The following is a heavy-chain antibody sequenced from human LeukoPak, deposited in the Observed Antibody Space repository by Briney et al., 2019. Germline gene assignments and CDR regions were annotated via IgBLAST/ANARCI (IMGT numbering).Heavy chain of an antibody. V-gene: IGHV4-59*01. Sequence: SETLSLTCTVSGGSISTYYGSWIRRPPGKGLEWIGHIYYSGSTNYNPSLKSRVTISVDTSKNKFSLKLNSVTAADTAVYYCARGRHIAVNFDCWDQGTLVTVSS. CDR2: IYYSGST. D-gene: IGHD6-19*01. J-gene: IGHJ5*01. CDR1: GGSISTYY. CDR3: ARGRHIAVNFDC.